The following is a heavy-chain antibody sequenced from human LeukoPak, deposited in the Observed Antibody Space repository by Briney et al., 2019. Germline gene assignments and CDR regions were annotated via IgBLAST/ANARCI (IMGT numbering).Heavy chain of an antibody. Sequence: GGSLRLSCAASGFTFSSYSMNWVRQAPGKGLEWVSYISSSSSTIYYADSVKGRFTISRDNAKNSLYLQMNSLRAEDTAVYYCASITMVDYYYYGMDVWGQGTTVTVSS. J-gene: IGHJ6*02. CDR2: ISSSSSTI. D-gene: IGHD3-10*01. CDR1: GFTFSSYS. CDR3: ASITMVDYYYYGMDV. V-gene: IGHV3-48*01.